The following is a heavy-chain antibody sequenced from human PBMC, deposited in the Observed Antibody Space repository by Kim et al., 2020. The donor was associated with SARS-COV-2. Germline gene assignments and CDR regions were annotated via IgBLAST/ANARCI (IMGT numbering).Heavy chain of an antibody. CDR2: GST. Sequence: GSTYYADAVKGRFTISRDNSKNTLYLQMNSLRAEDTAVYYCARDSPAFDIWGQGTMVTVSS. CDR3: ARDSPAFDI. V-gene: IGHV3-66*01. J-gene: IGHJ3*02.